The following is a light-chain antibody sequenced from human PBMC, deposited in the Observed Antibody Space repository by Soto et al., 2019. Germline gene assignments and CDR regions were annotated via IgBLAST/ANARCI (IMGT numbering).Light chain of an antibody. V-gene: IGKV1-5*01. CDR1: QSITIY. CDR3: QQYETFSGT. J-gene: IGKJ1*01. CDR2: DAS. Sequence: DIQMTQSPSSLSASVGDRVTITCRASQSITIYLNWYRQKPGEAPKLLIYDASALPRGVPSRFSGSGSGTKFTLTIASLQPDDFATYYCQQYETFSGTFGPGTKVDI.